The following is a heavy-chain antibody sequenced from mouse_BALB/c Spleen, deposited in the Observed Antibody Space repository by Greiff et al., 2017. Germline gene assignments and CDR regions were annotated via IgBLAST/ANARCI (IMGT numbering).Heavy chain of an antibody. CDR2: IYYSGTI. J-gene: IGHJ2*01. Sequence: ESGPGLVKPSQTVSLTCTVTGISITTGNYRWSWIRQFPGNKLEWIGYIYYSGTITYNPSLTSRTTITRDTSKNQFFLEMNSLTAEDTATYYCARDEGRKGGYFDYWGQGTTLTVSS. V-gene: IGHV3-5*02. CDR3: ARDEGRKGGYFDY. CDR1: GISITTGNYR.